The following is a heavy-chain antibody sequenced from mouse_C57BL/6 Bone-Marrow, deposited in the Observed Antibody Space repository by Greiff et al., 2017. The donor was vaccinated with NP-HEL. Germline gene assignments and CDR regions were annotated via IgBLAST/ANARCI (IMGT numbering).Heavy chain of an antibody. J-gene: IGHJ2*01. CDR3: ARHAFTVVATDFDY. D-gene: IGHD1-1*01. CDR1: GFTFSSYG. V-gene: IGHV5-6*01. CDR2: ISSGGSYT. Sequence: EVKLMESGGDLVKPGGSLKLSCVASGFTFSSYGMSWVRQTPDKRLEWVATISSGGSYTYYPDSVKGRFTISRDNAKNTLYLQMSSLKSEDTAMYYCARHAFTVVATDFDYWGQGTTLTVSS.